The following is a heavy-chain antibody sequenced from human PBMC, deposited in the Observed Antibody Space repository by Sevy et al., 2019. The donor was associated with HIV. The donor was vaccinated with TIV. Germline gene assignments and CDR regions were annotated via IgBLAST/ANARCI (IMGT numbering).Heavy chain of an antibody. Sequence: ASVKVSCKASGYTFTSYDINWVRQATGQGLEWMGWMNPNSGNTGYAQKFQGRVTMTRNTSISTAYMELSSLRSDDTAVDYCARLPYECGSGYYNPYYYYGMDVWGQGTTVTVSS. CDR3: ARLPYECGSGYYNPYYYYGMDV. J-gene: IGHJ6*02. D-gene: IGHD3-3*01. CDR2: MNPNSGNT. V-gene: IGHV1-8*01. CDR1: GYTFTSYD.